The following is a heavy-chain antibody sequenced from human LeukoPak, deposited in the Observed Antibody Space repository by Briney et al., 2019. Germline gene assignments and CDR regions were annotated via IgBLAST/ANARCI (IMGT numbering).Heavy chain of an antibody. CDR3: ARQGYSSSWYRIDY. V-gene: IGHV4-39*01. CDR2: IYYNGST. Sequence: SETLSLTCTVSGGSISSSSYYWGWIRQPPGKGLEWIGSIYYNGSTYYNPSLKSRVTISVDTSKNQFPLKLSSVTAADTAVYYCARQGYSSSWYRIDYWGQGTLVTVSS. D-gene: IGHD6-13*01. CDR1: GGSISSSSYY. J-gene: IGHJ4*02.